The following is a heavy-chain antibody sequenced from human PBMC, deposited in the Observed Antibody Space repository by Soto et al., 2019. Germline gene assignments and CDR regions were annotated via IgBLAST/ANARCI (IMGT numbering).Heavy chain of an antibody. CDR1: GGSISSSSYY. CDR2: IYYSGST. V-gene: IGHV4-39*01. Sequence: QLQLQESGPGLVKPSETLSLTCTVSGGSISSSSYYWGWIRQPPGKGLEWIGCIYYSGSTYYNPSLKSRVTISVDTSKNQFSLKLSSVTAADTAVYYCARAAGAVVAATWYYYGMDVWGQGTTVTVSS. D-gene: IGHD2-15*01. J-gene: IGHJ6*02. CDR3: ARAAGAVVAATWYYYGMDV.